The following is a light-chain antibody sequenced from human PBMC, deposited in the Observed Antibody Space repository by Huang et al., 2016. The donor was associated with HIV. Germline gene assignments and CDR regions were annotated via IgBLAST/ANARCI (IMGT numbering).Light chain of an antibody. CDR3: HQFGASPGT. J-gene: IGKJ2*01. V-gene: IGKV3-20*01. CDR2: AAS. Sequence: EIVLTQSPGTLSLSPGERATLSCRASQSVANTYLAWYQKRPGQAPRLLMYAASTRGAGSPDRFSGSGSGTDFSLTISSLEPEDFAVYYCHQFGASPGTFGQGTKLEI. CDR1: QSVANTY.